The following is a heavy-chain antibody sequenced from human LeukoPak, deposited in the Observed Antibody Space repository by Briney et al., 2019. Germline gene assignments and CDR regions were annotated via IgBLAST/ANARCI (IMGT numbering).Heavy chain of an antibody. J-gene: IGHJ4*02. CDR3: AKLYSSSWLFDY. CDR2: ISGSGGST. CDR1: GFTFSSYG. Sequence: GGSLRLSCAASGFTFSSYGMSWVRQAPGKGLEWVSAISGSGGSTYYADSVKGRFTISRDNSKNTLYLQMNSLRAEDTAVYYCAKLYSSSWLFDYWGQGTLVTVSS. V-gene: IGHV3-23*01. D-gene: IGHD6-13*01.